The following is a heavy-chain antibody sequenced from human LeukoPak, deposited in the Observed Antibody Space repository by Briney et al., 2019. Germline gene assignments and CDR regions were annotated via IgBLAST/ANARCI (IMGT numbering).Heavy chain of an antibody. CDR2: IYYSGST. V-gene: IGHV4-59*01. CDR3: ARGDYYDSSDFDY. D-gene: IGHD3-22*01. Sequence: PSETLSLTCTVSGGSISSYYWSWIRQPPGKGLEWIGYIYYSGSTNYNPSLKSRVTISVDTSKNQFSLKLSSVTAADTAVYYCARGDYYDSSDFDYWGQGTLVTVSS. CDR1: GGSISSYY. J-gene: IGHJ4*02.